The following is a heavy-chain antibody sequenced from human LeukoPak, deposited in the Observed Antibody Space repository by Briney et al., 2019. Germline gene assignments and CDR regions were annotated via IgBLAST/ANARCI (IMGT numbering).Heavy chain of an antibody. V-gene: IGHV3-48*03. D-gene: IGHD3-22*01. CDR2: ISSRGTTI. J-gene: IGHJ4*02. Sequence: GGSLRLSCAASGFAFSTYEMNWVRQAPGKGLEWVSYISSRGTTIYCADSVQGRFTISRDNAKNSLYLQMNSLRAEDTAVYYCARGGTYYYDSSGYYYLDYWGQGTLVTVSS. CDR3: ARGGTYYYDSSGYYYLDY. CDR1: GFAFSTYE.